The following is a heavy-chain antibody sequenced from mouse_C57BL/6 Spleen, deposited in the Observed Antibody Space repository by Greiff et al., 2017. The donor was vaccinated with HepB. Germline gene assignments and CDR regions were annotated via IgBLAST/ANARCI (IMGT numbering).Heavy chain of an antibody. CDR1: GFTFSDYY. J-gene: IGHJ1*03. CDR3: ARDHTVVAKDWYFDV. V-gene: IGHV5-16*01. CDR2: INYDGSST. Sequence: EVKLQESEGGLVQPGSSMKLSCTASGFTFSDYYMAWVRQVPEKGLEWVANINYDGSSTYYLDSLKSRFIISRDNAKNILYLQMSSLKSEDTATYYCARDHTVVAKDWYFDVWGTGTTVTVSS. D-gene: IGHD1-1*01.